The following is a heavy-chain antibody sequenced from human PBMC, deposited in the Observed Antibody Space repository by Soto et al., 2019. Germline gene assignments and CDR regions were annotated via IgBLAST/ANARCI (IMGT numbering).Heavy chain of an antibody. J-gene: IGHJ3*02. Sequence: GGSLRLSCAASGFTFSDHYMDWVRQAPGKGLEWVGRIRNKANSYTTDYAASVKGRFTISRDDSKNSLYLKMNSLKTDDTAVYYCARVVPVVLDIWGQGTMVTVSS. CDR1: GFTFSDHY. V-gene: IGHV3-72*01. D-gene: IGHD6-6*01. CDR2: IRNKANSYTT. CDR3: ARVVPVVLDI.